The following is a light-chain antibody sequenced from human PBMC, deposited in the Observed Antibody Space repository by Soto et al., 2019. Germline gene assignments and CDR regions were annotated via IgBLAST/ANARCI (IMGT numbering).Light chain of an antibody. J-gene: IGKJ1*01. CDR2: DAS. CDR3: LPYCRSPS. Sequence: EIGLKISPGTLSLSPRDRATLSCRASQSVRNSLLAWYQQKPGQPPRLLIYDASTRATATPERFSGSGSGTNFTLTIYKVAPEDTAVYYCLPYCRSPSFARGGKVDIK. CDR1: QSVRNSL. V-gene: IGKV3-20*01.